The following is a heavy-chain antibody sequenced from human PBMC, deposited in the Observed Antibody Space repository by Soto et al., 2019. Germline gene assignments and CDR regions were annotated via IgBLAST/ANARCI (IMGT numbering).Heavy chain of an antibody. CDR2: INHSGST. D-gene: IGHD3-10*01. CDR1: GGSFSGYY. Sequence: SETLSLTCAVYGGSFSGYYWSWIRQPPGKGLEWIGEINHSGSTNYNPSLKSRVTISVDTSKNQFSLKLSSVTAADTAVYYCARERRYYGSGSVGYYYYGMDVWGQGTTVTVSS. J-gene: IGHJ6*02. CDR3: ARERRYYGSGSVGYYYYGMDV. V-gene: IGHV4-34*01.